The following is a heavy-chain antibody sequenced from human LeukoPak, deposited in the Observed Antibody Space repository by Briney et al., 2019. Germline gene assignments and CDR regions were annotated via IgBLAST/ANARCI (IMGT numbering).Heavy chain of an antibody. CDR1: GYTFTSYG. Sequence: ASVKVSCKASGYTFTSYGISWVRQAPGQGLEWMGWISAYNGDTNYAQKLQGRVTMTTDTSTSTAYMELRSLRSDDTAVYYCARGGPAPHRITLIVVASSTDAFDIWGQGTMGTVSS. V-gene: IGHV1-18*01. CDR2: ISAYNGDT. CDR3: ARGGPAPHRITLIVVASSTDAFDI. J-gene: IGHJ3*02. D-gene: IGHD3-22*01.